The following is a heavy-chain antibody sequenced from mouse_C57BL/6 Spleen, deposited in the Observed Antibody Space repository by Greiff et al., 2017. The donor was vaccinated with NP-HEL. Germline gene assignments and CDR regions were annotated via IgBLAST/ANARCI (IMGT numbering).Heavy chain of an antibody. CDR3: ASYYYGSSPFDY. Sequence: QVQLKESGAELAKPGASVKLSCKASGYTFTSYWMHWVKQRPGQGLEWIGYINPSSGYTKYNQKFKYKATLTADKSSSTAYMQLSSLTYEDSAVYYCASYYYGSSPFDYWGQGTTLTVSS. CDR2: INPSSGYT. D-gene: IGHD1-1*01. CDR1: GYTFTSYW. J-gene: IGHJ2*01. V-gene: IGHV1-7*01.